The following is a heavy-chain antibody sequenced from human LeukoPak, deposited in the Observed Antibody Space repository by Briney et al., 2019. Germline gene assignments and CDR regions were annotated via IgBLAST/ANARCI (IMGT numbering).Heavy chain of an antibody. CDR2: IVVGSGNT. Sequence: GASVKVSCKASGYTFTSSAMQWVRQARGQRLEWIEWIVVGSGNTNYAQKFQERVTITRDMSTSTAYMELTSLRSEDTAVYYCAADLNYYDSSGSGDYWGQGTLVTVSS. V-gene: IGHV1-58*02. CDR3: AADLNYYDSSGSGDY. D-gene: IGHD3-22*01. J-gene: IGHJ4*02. CDR1: GYTFTSSA.